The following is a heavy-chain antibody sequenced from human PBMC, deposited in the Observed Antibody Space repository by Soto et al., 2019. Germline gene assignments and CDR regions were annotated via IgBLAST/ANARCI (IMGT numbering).Heavy chain of an antibody. CDR1: GFSLSTSGVG. J-gene: IGHJ4*02. CDR3: AHRPSYCSGGSCYSGFDY. Sequence: QITLKESGPTLVKPTQTLTLTCTFSGFSLSTSGVGVGWIRPPPGNALQWLALIYWDDDKRYSPSLKSTRTIAKDASKKQVVLTMTNMDPVDTATDYCAHRPSYCSGGSCYSGFDYWGQGTLVTVSS. V-gene: IGHV2-5*02. D-gene: IGHD2-15*01. CDR2: IYWDDDK.